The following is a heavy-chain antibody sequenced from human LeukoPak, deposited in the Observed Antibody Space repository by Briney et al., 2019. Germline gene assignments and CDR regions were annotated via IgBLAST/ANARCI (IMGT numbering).Heavy chain of an antibody. D-gene: IGHD6-13*01. CDR3: ARARDSSWDY. J-gene: IGHJ4*02. CDR1: GFTVSNNY. Sequence: GGSLRLSCAASGFTVSNNYMSWVRQAPGKGLEWVANIKDDGSEKYYVDSVKGRFTISRDDAKNSLYLQMNSLRAEDTAVYYCARARDSSWDYWGQGTLVTVSS. CDR2: IKDDGSEK. V-gene: IGHV3-7*03.